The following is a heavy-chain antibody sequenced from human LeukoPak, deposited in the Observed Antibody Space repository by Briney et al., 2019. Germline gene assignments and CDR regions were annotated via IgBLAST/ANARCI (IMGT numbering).Heavy chain of an antibody. CDR3: ARDGGRVVTATSHFDY. Sequence: GGSLRLSCAASGFTFSSYAMHWVRQAPGKGLEWVAVISYDGSNKYYADSVKGRFTISRDNSKNTLYLQMNSLRAEDSAVYYCARDGGRVVTATSHFDYWGQGTLVTVSS. V-gene: IGHV3-30-3*01. D-gene: IGHD2-21*02. J-gene: IGHJ4*02. CDR2: ISYDGSNK. CDR1: GFTFSSYA.